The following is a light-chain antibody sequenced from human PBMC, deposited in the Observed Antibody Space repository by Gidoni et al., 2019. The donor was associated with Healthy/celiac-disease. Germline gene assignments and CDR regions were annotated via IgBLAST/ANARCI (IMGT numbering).Light chain of an antibody. J-gene: IGKJ3*01. CDR1: QGISSY. V-gene: IGKV1-9*01. Sequence: DIQLTQSPSLLSASVGDRVTITCRASQGISSYLAWYQQKPGKAPKLLIYAASTLQSGVPSRFSGSGSGTEFTLTISSLQPEDFATYYCQQLNSYPPRITFGPGTKVDIK. CDR2: AAS. CDR3: QQLNSYPPRIT.